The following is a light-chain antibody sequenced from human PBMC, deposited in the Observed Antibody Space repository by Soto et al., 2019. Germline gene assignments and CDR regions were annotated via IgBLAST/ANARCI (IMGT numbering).Light chain of an antibody. Sequence: QSALTQPASVSGSPGQSITVSCIGTSSDIGGYNYVSWYQQPPGKAPKLMIHDVSNRPSGVSDRFSGSKSGNTASLTISGLQVDDEAYYYCSSYTSSNTQVFGGGTKLTVL. J-gene: IGLJ2*01. CDR3: SSYTSSNTQV. CDR1: SSDIGGYNY. V-gene: IGLV2-14*03. CDR2: DVS.